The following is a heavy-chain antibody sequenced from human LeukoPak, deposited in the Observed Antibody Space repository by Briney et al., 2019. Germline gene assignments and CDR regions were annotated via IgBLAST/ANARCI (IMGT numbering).Heavy chain of an antibody. CDR3: ARDRGVFGGYYYYYMDV. CDR1: GYTFTSYG. J-gene: IGHJ6*03. CDR2: ISAYNGNT. D-gene: IGHD3-3*01. Sequence: GASVKVSCKASGYTFTSYGISWVRQAPGQGLEWMGWISAYNGNTNYAQKLQGRVTMTTDTSTSTAYMELRSLRSDDTAVYYCARDRGVFGGYYYYYMDVWGKGTTVTISS. V-gene: IGHV1-18*01.